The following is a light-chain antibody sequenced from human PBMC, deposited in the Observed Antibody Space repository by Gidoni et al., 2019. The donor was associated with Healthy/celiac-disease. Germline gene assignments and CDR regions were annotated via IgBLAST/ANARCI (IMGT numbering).Light chain of an antibody. CDR1: QSVLYSSNNKNY. J-gene: IGKJ2*01. Sequence: DIVMTQYPDSLAESLGERATINCKSSQSVLYSSNNKNYLAWYQQKPGQPPKLLIYWASTRESGVPDRFSGSGSGTDFTLTISSLQAEDVAVYYCQQYYSTPYTFGQGTKLEIK. V-gene: IGKV4-1*01. CDR2: WAS. CDR3: QQYYSTPYT.